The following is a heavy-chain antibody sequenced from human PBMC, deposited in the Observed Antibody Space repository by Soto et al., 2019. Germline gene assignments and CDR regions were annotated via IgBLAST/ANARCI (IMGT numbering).Heavy chain of an antibody. CDR3: AKKVNSGPGSQYFDY. D-gene: IGHD3-10*01. V-gene: IGHV3-23*01. CDR1: GFTFSSYS. Sequence: EVQLLESGGGLVQPGGSLRLSCAASGFTFSSYSMSWFRQAPGKGLEWVSGFRTGGDDGTTYYADSVKGRFTISRDNSKNTLFLQMNSLRAEDTAIYYCAKKVNSGPGSQYFDYWGQGTLVTVSS. J-gene: IGHJ4*02. CDR2: FRTGGDDGTT.